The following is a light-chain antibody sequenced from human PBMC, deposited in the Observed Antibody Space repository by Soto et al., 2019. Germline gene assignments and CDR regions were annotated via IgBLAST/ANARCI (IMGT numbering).Light chain of an antibody. V-gene: IGKV1-39*01. CDR2: AAS. CDR1: QSISSY. CDR3: QQSYNTPRT. J-gene: IGKJ1*01. Sequence: DIQMTQSPSSLSASVGDRVTITCRASQSISSYLNWYQQTPGKAPKLLIYAASSLQSGVPSRFSGSGSGTDFTLTINSLQPEDFATYYCQQSYNTPRTFGQGTKGDIK.